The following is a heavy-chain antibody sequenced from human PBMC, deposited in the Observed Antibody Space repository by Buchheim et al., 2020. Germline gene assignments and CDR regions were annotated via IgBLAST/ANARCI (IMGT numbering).Heavy chain of an antibody. CDR3: ARVPGSLYYFDY. CDR1: GFTFSSYA. V-gene: IGHV3-30-3*01. D-gene: IGHD1-1*01. CDR2: ISYDGSNK. J-gene: IGHJ4*02. Sequence: QVQLVESGGGVVQPGRSLRLSCAAFGFTFSSYAMHWVRQAPGKGLEWVAVISYDGSNKYYADSVKGRFPISRDNSKNTLYLQMNSLRAEDTAVYYCARVPGSLYYFDYWGQGTL.